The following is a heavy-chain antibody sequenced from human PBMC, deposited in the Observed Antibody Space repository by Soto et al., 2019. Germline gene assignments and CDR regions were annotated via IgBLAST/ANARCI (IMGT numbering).Heavy chain of an antibody. D-gene: IGHD3-16*01. CDR1: GGSISSPNYY. Sequence: QLQLQESGPGLVKPSETLHLTCTVSGGSISSPNYYWGWIRQPPGKGLEWIGSIYYSGNTYYNPSLKKRVTISINTSQNQFSLKLTSVTAADTAVFYCSSLGMGVHRIYDYWGQGSLVTVSS. J-gene: IGHJ4*02. CDR3: SSLGMGVHRIYDY. V-gene: IGHV4-39*01. CDR2: IYYSGNT.